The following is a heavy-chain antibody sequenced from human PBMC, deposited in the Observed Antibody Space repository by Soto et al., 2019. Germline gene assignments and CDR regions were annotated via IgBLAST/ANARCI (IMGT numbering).Heavy chain of an antibody. CDR2: IKSKINGGTA. V-gene: IGHV3-15*07. Sequence: GGSLRLSCAASGFIFSNAWINWVRQVPGKGLEWVGRIKSKINGGTADYAAPVQGRFAVSRDDSKNMVFLQMNSLKTEDTGIHYCALAAAGLDYWGQGALVTVSS. J-gene: IGHJ4*02. CDR1: GFIFSNAW. CDR3: ALAAAGLDY. D-gene: IGHD6-13*01.